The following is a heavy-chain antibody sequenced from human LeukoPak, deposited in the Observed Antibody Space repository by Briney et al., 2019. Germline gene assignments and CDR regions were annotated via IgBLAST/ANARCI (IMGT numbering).Heavy chain of an antibody. V-gene: IGHV3-48*01. CDR1: GFTFSSYT. J-gene: IGHJ4*02. CDR3: ARNRWYAFDY. D-gene: IGHD4-23*01. CDR2: ISSSSNTI. Sequence: GGSLRLSCAASGFTFSSYTMNWVRQAPGKGLEWISYISSSSNTISYADSVKGRFTISRDNAKNSLYLQMNSLRAEDTAVYCCARNRWYAFDYWGQGTLATVSS.